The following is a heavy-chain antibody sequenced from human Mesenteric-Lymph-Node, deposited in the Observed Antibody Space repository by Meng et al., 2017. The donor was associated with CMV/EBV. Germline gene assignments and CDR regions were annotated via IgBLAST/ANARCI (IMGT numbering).Heavy chain of an antibody. V-gene: IGHV3-11*01. CDR2: ISSSGSTI. J-gene: IGHJ3*02. D-gene: IGHD2-2*01. Sequence: GGSLRLSCAASGFTFSDYYMSWIRQAPGKGLEWVSYISSSGSTIYYADSVKGRFTISRDNAKNSLYLQMNSLRAEDTAVYYCARALSYCSSTSCYPRLGAFDIWGQGTMVTVS. CDR3: ARALSYCSSTSCYPRLGAFDI. CDR1: GFTFSDYY.